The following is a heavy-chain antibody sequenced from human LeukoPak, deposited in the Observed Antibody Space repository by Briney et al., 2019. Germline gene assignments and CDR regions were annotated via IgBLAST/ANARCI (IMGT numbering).Heavy chain of an antibody. CDR3: ARGPANNYSASHFY. Sequence: SETLSLTCTVSGGSFSANYWTWIRQPPGKGLEWIGEINHNGGSNYNPSLQSRVTISLDTSKNHFSLKVTSVTAADTAVYYCARGPANNYSASHFYWGQGTLVTVSS. V-gene: IGHV4-34*01. CDR2: INHNGGS. J-gene: IGHJ4*02. D-gene: IGHD1-26*01. CDR1: GGSFSANY.